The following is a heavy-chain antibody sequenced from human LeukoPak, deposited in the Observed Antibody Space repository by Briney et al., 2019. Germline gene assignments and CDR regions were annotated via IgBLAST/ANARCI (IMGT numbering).Heavy chain of an antibody. CDR1: GFTFRSYE. CDR3: ARIAAAVRHYFDY. CDR2: ISSSGSTI. J-gene: IGHJ4*02. Sequence: PGGSLRLSCAASGFTFRSYEMNWVRQAPGKGLEWVSYISSSGSTIYYADSVKGRFTISRDNAKNSLYLQMNSLRAEDTAVYYCARIAAAVRHYFDYWGQGTLVTVSS. V-gene: IGHV3-48*03. D-gene: IGHD6-13*01.